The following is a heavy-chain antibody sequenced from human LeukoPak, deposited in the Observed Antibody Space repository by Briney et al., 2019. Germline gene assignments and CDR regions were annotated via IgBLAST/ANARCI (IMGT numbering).Heavy chain of an antibody. Sequence: PGGSLRLSCAASGFTFSSYGMHWVRQAPGKGLEWAAFIRYDGSNKYYADSVKGRFTISRDNSKNTLYLQMNSLRAEDTAVYYCAKELYYDSWSGDFGIDYWGQGTLVTVSS. D-gene: IGHD3-3*01. CDR2: IRYDGSNK. V-gene: IGHV3-30*02. J-gene: IGHJ4*02. CDR1: GFTFSSYG. CDR3: AKELYYDSWSGDFGIDY.